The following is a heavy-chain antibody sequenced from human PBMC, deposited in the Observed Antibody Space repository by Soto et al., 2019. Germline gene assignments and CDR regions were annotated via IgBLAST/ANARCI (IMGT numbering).Heavy chain of an antibody. Sequence: QVQLVQSGAEVKKPGSSVKVSCKASGGTFSSYAMTWVRQAPGQGLEWMGGIIPIVGRANYAQKFQDRVTITADESTSTAYMELNSLRSEDTAVYYCARANKSIVGTLYYFEYWGQGTLVTVSS. J-gene: IGHJ4*02. CDR1: GGTFSSYA. V-gene: IGHV1-69*01. CDR3: ARANKSIVGTLYYFEY. CDR2: IIPIVGRA. D-gene: IGHD1-26*01.